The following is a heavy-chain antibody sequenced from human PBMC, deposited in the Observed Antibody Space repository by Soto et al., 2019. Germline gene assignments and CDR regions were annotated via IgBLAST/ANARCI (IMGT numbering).Heavy chain of an antibody. CDR1: GGSISSGGYS. J-gene: IGHJ5*02. CDR3: AGVRGPYCGGECYPPTPNWFDP. Sequence: QLQLQESGSGLVKPSQTLSLTCAVSGGSISSGGYSWSWIRQPPGKGLEWIGYIYHSGSTYYNPSIKSLVTISVDRSKNQFSLKLSSVTAADSAVYYCAGVRGPYCGGECYPPTPNWFDPWGQGTLVTVSS. V-gene: IGHV4-30-2*01. CDR2: IYHSGST. D-gene: IGHD2-21*01.